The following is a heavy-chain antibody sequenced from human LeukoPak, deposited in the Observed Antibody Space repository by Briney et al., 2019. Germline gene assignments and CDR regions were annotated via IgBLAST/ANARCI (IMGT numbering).Heavy chain of an antibody. D-gene: IGHD4-17*01. J-gene: IGHJ6*02. V-gene: IGHV1-46*01. Sequence: ASVKVSCKASGYTFTSYYMHWVGQAPGQGLEWMGIINPSGGSTSYAQKFQGRVTMTRDTSTSTVYMELSSLRSEDTAVYYCATTVTRYYGMDVWGQGTTVTVSS. CDR1: GYTFTSYY. CDR2: INPSGGST. CDR3: ATTVTRYYGMDV.